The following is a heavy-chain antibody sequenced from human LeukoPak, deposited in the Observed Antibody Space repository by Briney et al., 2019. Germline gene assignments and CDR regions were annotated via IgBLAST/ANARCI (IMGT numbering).Heavy chain of an antibody. Sequence: GGSLRLSCAASGFTFDDYAMHWVRQAPGKGLEWVSGISWNSGSIGYADSVKGRFTTSRDNAKNSLYLQMNSLRAEDTALYYCAKDRRELLYYLDYWGQGTLVTVSS. CDR2: ISWNSGSI. CDR3: AKDRRELLYYLDY. D-gene: IGHD1-26*01. CDR1: GFTFDDYA. J-gene: IGHJ4*02. V-gene: IGHV3-9*01.